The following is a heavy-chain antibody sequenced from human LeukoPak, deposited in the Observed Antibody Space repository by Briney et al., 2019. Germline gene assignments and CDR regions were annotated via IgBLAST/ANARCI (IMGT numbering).Heavy chain of an antibody. D-gene: IGHD2-15*01. V-gene: IGHV1-3*01. J-gene: IGHJ4*02. Sequence: SVTVSCKASGYTFTSYAMHWVRQAPGQRLEGMGWINAGNGNTKYSQKFQGRVTITRDTSASTAYMELSSLRSEDTAVYYCARDLRGGYCSGGSCYPGNYWGQGTLVTVSS. CDR3: ARDLRGGYCSGGSCYPGNY. CDR2: INAGNGNT. CDR1: GYTFTSYA.